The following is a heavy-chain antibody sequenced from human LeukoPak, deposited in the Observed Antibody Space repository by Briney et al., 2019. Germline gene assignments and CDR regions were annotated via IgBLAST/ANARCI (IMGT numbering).Heavy chain of an antibody. V-gene: IGHV4-39*07. CDR3: ARDGWEGSGGSCYDY. Sequence: PSETLSLTCTVSGGSISSSSYYWGWIRQPPGKGLEWIGSIYYSGSTYYNPSLKSRVTISVDTSKNQFSLKLSSVTAADTAVYYCARDGWEGSGGSCYDYWGQGTLVTVSS. CDR1: GGSISSSSYY. J-gene: IGHJ4*02. D-gene: IGHD2-15*01. CDR2: IYYSGST.